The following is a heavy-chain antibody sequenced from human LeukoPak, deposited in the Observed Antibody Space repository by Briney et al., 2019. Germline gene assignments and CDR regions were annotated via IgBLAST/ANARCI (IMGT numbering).Heavy chain of an antibody. CDR3: AAVVTATFFDY. D-gene: IGHD2-21*02. Sequence: GGSLRLSCAASGFTVSSNYMSWVRQATGKGLEWVSVIYSGGSTYYADSVKGRFTISRDNSKNTLYLQMNSLRAEDTAVYYCAAVVTATFFDYWGQGTLVTLSS. CDR1: GFTVSSNY. CDR2: IYSGGST. J-gene: IGHJ4*02. V-gene: IGHV3-53*01.